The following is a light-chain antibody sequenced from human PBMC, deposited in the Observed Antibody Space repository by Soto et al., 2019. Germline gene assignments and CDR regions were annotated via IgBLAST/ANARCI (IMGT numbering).Light chain of an antibody. CDR2: AAS. CDR1: QGISSY. V-gene: IGKV1-9*01. Sequence: DIQLTQSPSFLSASVGDRVTITCRASQGISSYLAWYQQKPGKAPKLLIYAASTLQSGVPSRFSGSGSGTEFTLTISSLQPEDCATYYCQQLNSYPTFGQGTRLEMK. J-gene: IGKJ5*01. CDR3: QQLNSYPT.